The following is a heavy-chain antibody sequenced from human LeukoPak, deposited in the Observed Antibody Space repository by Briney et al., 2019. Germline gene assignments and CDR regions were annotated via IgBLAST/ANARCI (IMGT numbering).Heavy chain of an antibody. J-gene: IGHJ4*02. CDR3: ANSPVDTAMGSFDY. V-gene: IGHV4-59*01. Sequence: SETLSLTCTVSGGSISSYYWSWIRQPPGKGLEWIGYIYYSGSTNYNPSLKSRVTISVDTSKNQFSLKLSSVTAADTAVYYCANSPVDTAMGSFDYWGQGTLVTVSS. D-gene: IGHD5-18*01. CDR1: GGSISSYY. CDR2: IYYSGST.